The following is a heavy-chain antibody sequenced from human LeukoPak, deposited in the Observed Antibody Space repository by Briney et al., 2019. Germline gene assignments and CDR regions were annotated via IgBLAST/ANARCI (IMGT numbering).Heavy chain of an antibody. V-gene: IGHV3-30*02. CDR2: IRYDGSNK. CDR3: ARDREGTFGELPYDAFDI. D-gene: IGHD3-10*01. J-gene: IGHJ3*02. Sequence: GGSLRLSCAASGFTFSSYGMHWVRQAPGKGLEWVAFIRYDGSNKYYADSVKGRFTISRDNSKNTLYLQMNSLRAEDTAVYYCARDREGTFGELPYDAFDIWGQGTMVTVSS. CDR1: GFTFSSYG.